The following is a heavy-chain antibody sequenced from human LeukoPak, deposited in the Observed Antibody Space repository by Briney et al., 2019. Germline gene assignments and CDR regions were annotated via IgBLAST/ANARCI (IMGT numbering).Heavy chain of an antibody. CDR1: GYPFTASG. CDR2: VNPNSGDT. Sequence: GASVKVSCKPSGYPFTASGLTWIRQAPGQGLERMGWVNPNSGDTTYAQSLQGRVTMITDASTSTAYMELRSLRSDDTAVYYCTRGGVDSNLLDFWGQGTLVTVSS. CDR3: TRGGVDSNLLDF. J-gene: IGHJ4*02. D-gene: IGHD3-10*01. V-gene: IGHV1-18*01.